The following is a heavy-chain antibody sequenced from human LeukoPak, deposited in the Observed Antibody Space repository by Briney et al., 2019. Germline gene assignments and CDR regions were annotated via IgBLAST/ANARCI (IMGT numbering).Heavy chain of an antibody. CDR3: ARYSEIAAPAD. V-gene: IGHV5-51*01. D-gene: IGHD6-13*01. CDR2: IYPGDSET. J-gene: IGHJ4*02. CDR1: GYIFTTYW. Sequence: GESLKISCRSSGYIFTTYWIGWVRQMPGKGLEWMGLIYPGDSETRYSPSFQGQVTMSVDKSVSAAYLQWSSLEASDTAMYYCARYSEIAAPADWGQGTLVTVSS.